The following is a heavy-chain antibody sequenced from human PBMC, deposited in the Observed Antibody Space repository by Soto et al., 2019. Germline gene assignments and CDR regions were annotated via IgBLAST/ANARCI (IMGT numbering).Heavy chain of an antibody. CDR2: INSDGSST. CDR3: VRTSLVVAAATREDY. Sequence: EVQLVESGGGLVQPGGSLRLSCAASGFTFSSYWMHWVRQAPGKGLVWVSRINSDGSSTNYEDSVKGRLTISRDNAKNTLYLQMNILRAEDTAVYYCVRTSLVVAAATREDYWGQGTLVTVSS. D-gene: IGHD2-15*01. CDR1: GFTFSSYW. V-gene: IGHV3-74*01. J-gene: IGHJ4*02.